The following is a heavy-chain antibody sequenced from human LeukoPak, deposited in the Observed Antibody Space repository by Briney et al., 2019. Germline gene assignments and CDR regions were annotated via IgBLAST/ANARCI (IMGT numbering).Heavy chain of an antibody. D-gene: IGHD2-2*01. J-gene: IGHJ4*02. CDR3: TRGAGTSWFDY. CDR2: MNPNSGVT. V-gene: IGHV1-2*02. Sequence: GASVKVSCKPSGYTFTVNYLHWVRQAPGQGLEWVGWMNPNSGVTVYAQNFQGRVTMTRDTSISTAYMELSSLTSDDTAVYYCTRGAGTSWFDYWAREAWSPSPQ. CDR1: GYTFTVNY.